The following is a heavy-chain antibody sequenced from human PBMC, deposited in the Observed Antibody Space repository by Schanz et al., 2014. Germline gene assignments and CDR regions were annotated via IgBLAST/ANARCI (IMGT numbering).Heavy chain of an antibody. J-gene: IGHJ4*02. D-gene: IGHD4-17*01. V-gene: IGHV1-46*01. CDR3: ARGYGDSPTDY. Sequence: QVQLVQSGTQVKKPGASVKVSCKASGYTLSAYSLHWVRQAPGQGLEWMGIVNPSVRGTHFAREFQGRVTITADRSTSTAYMELSSLRSEDTAVYYCARGYGDSPTDYWGQGTLVTVSS. CDR2: VNPSVRGT. CDR1: GYTLSAYS.